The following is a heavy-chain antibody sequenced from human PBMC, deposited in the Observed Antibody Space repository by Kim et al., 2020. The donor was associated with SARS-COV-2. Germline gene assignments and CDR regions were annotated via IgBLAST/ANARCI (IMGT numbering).Heavy chain of an antibody. D-gene: IGHD2-2*01. CDR3: VRGVVPAALYYYGMDV. Sequence: SHKSRVPISVDTSTNQFSLKLSSVTAADTAVYYCVRGVVPAALYYYGMDVWGQGTTVTVSS. V-gene: IGHV4-61*06. J-gene: IGHJ6*02.